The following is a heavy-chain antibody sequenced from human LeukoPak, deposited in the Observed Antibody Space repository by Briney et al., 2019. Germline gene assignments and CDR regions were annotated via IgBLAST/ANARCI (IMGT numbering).Heavy chain of an antibody. Sequence: ASVKVSCKVSGYTLTELSMHWVRQAPGKGLEWMGGFDPEDGETIYAQKFQGRVTMTEDTSTDTAYMELSSLRSEDTAVYYCATGLGPGYSSSWYPSGAFDIWGQGTMVTVSS. D-gene: IGHD6-13*01. J-gene: IGHJ3*02. CDR3: ATGLGPGYSSSWYPSGAFDI. V-gene: IGHV1-24*01. CDR2: FDPEDGET. CDR1: GYTLTELS.